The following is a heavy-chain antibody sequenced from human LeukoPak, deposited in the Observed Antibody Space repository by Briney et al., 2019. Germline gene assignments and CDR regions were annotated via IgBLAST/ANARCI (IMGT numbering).Heavy chain of an antibody. V-gene: IGHV3-7*03. D-gene: IGHD2-15*01. CDR3: ARGGRWYFDF. CDR1: GFTFSGYW. Sequence: PGGSLRLSCAASGFTFSGYWMSWVRQAPGKGLECVANIKEDGSEKHYVDSVKGRFTISRDNAMNSLYLQINSLRVEGTAVYYCARGGRWYFDFWGQGTLVTVSS. J-gene: IGHJ4*02. CDR2: IKEDGSEK.